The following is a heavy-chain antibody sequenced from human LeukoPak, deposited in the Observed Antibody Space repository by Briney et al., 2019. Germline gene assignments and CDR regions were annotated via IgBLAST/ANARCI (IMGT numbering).Heavy chain of an antibody. CDR3: ARDGYNSANGIDV. Sequence: GGSLRLSCAASGFTFSSYSMNRVRQAPGKGLEWVSSISSSSSYIYYADSVKGRFTISRDNAKSSLSLQMNSLSADDTAVYYCARDGYNSANGIDVWGQGTMVTVSS. J-gene: IGHJ3*01. D-gene: IGHD1-1*01. V-gene: IGHV3-21*01. CDR1: GFTFSSYS. CDR2: ISSSSSYI.